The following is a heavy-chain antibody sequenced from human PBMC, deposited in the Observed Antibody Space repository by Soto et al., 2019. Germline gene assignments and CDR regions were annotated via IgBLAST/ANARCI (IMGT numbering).Heavy chain of an antibody. CDR1: GGSISSSSYY. CDR2: IYYAGDT. CDR3: ARQDATMGYYAFWSGFPVAH. V-gene: IGHV4-39*01. Sequence: QMQLQESGPGLVKPSETLSLTCTVSGGSISSSSYYWGWVRQSPGKGLEWIGSIYYAGDTQYNPSLKSRVTLSVDRSNNHFSLKVTSVPAADTAVYYCARQDATMGYYAFWSGFPVAHWGQGTLVTVSS. J-gene: IGHJ4*02. D-gene: IGHD3-3*01.